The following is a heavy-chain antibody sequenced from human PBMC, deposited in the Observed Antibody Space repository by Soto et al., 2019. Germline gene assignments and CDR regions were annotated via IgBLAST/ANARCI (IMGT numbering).Heavy chain of an antibody. CDR3: ARDNQQHLRYYGMDV. CDR2: FDPEDAEI. CDR1: GYTLTELS. D-gene: IGHD6-13*01. Sequence: ASVKVSCKVSGYTLTELSMHWVRQAPGKGLEWMGGFDPEDAEIIYAQKFQGRVTMTEDTSTDTAYMELSSLRPEDTAVYYCARDNQQHLRYYGMDVWGQGTTVTVSS. V-gene: IGHV1-24*01. J-gene: IGHJ6*02.